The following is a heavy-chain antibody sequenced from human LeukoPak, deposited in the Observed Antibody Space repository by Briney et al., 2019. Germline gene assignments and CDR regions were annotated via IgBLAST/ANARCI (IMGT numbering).Heavy chain of an antibody. CDR2: ISAYNGNT. V-gene: IGHV1-18*01. CDR3: ARGRYNWNDDDDAFDI. CDR1: GYTFTSYG. J-gene: IGHJ3*02. Sequence: ASVKVSCKASGYTFTSYGISWVRQAPGQGLEWMGWISAYNGNTNYAQKLQGRVTMTTDTSTSTAYMELRSLRSDDTAVYYCARGRYNWNDDDDAFDIWGQGTMVTVSS. D-gene: IGHD1-1*01.